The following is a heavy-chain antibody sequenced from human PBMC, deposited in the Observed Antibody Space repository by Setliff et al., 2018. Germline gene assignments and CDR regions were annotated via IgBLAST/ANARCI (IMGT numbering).Heavy chain of an antibody. D-gene: IGHD2-21*01. CDR1: GFAFNTYW. Sequence: GGSLRLSCAASGFAFNTYWMHWVRQVPGKGLVWVARINGDGSVANYADAVKGRFTISRDNAMNTLSLQMNTLKAEDTAVYYCTRDLVVFTDIDYYYSGMDVWGQGTAVTVSS. CDR3: TRDLVVFTDIDYYYSGMDV. V-gene: IGHV3-74*01. J-gene: IGHJ6*02. CDR2: INGDGSVA.